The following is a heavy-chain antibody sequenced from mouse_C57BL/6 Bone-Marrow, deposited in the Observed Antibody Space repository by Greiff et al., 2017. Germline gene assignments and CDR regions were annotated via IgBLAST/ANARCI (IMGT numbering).Heavy chain of an antibody. CDR3: ARDLGEDYFDY. CDR1: GFTFSSYA. D-gene: IGHD4-1*01. V-gene: IGHV5-4*01. Sequence: DVHLVESGGGLVKPGGSLKLSCAASGFTFSSYAMPWVRQTPEKRLEWVATISDGGSYTYYPDNVKGRFTISRDHAKNNLYLQMSHLKSEDTAMYYCARDLGEDYFDYWGQGTTLTVSS. J-gene: IGHJ2*01. CDR2: ISDGGSYT.